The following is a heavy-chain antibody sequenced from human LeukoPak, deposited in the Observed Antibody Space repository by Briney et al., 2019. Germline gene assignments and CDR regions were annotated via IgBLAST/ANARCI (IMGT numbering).Heavy chain of an antibody. Sequence: GGSLRLSCAASGFTFSSYGVHRVRQAPGKGLEWVAVISYDGSNKYYADSVKGRFTISRDNSKNTLYLQMNSLRAEDTAVYYCAKLSSGYSMSDAFDIWGQGTMVTVSS. V-gene: IGHV3-30*18. J-gene: IGHJ3*02. D-gene: IGHD3-22*01. CDR2: ISYDGSNK. CDR1: GFTFSSYG. CDR3: AKLSSGYSMSDAFDI.